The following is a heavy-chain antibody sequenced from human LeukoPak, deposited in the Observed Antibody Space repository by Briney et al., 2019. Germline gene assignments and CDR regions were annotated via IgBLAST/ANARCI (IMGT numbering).Heavy chain of an antibody. CDR3: GKGIAVAGRSFDY. D-gene: IGHD6-19*01. CDR1: GFTFSSYA. Sequence: GWSLRLSCAASGFTFSSYAMSWVRQAPGKGLDWVSAISGSGGSTYYADSGKGRFTISRDNSKNTLYLQMNSLRAEDTAVYYCGKGIAVAGRSFDYWGQGTLVTVSS. J-gene: IGHJ4*02. CDR2: ISGSGGST. V-gene: IGHV3-23*01.